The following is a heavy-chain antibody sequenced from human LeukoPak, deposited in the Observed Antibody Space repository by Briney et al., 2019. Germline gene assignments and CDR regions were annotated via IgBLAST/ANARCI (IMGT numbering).Heavy chain of an antibody. V-gene: IGHV3-21*01. CDR2: ISSSSSYI. J-gene: IGHJ4*02. CDR3: AREEGGGSYYFDY. D-gene: IGHD1-26*01. CDR1: GFTFSSYS. Sequence: GGSLRLSCAASGFTFSSYSMNWVRQAPGKGLEWVSSISSSSSYIYYADSVKGRFTISRDNAKNSLYLQMNSLRAEDTAVYYCAREEGGGSYYFDYWGQGTLVTVSS.